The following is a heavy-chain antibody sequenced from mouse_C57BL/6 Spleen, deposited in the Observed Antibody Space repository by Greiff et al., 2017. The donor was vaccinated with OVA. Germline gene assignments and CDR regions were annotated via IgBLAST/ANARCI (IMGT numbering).Heavy chain of an antibody. CDR1: GYSFTDYN. CDR2: INPNYGTT. CDR3: ARSLLTTVVARAMDY. J-gene: IGHJ4*01. Sequence: VQLKQSGPELVKPGASVKISCKASGYSFTDYNMNWVKQSNGKSLEWIGVINPNYGTTSYNQKFKGKATLTVDQSSSTAYMQLNSLTSEDSAVYYCARSLLTTVVARAMDYWGQGTSVTVSS. D-gene: IGHD1-1*01. V-gene: IGHV1-39*01.